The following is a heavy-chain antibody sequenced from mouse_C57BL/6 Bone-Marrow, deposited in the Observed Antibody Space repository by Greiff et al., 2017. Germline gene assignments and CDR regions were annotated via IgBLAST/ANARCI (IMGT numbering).Heavy chain of an antibody. D-gene: IGHD1-1*01. CDR2: LNPNYGTT. Sequence: VQLQQSGPELVKPGASVKISCQASGYSFTDYNMNWVKQSNGKSLEWIGVLNPNYGTTSYNQKFKGKATLTVDQSSSTAYMQLNSLTSEDSAVYYCAREDDYYGSPSYWYFDVCGTGTTVTVSS. V-gene: IGHV1-39*01. CDR1: GYSFTDYN. J-gene: IGHJ1*03. CDR3: AREDDYYGSPSYWYFDV.